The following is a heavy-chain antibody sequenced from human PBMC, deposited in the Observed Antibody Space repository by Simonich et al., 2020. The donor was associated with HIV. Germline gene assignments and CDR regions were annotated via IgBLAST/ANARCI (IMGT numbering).Heavy chain of an antibody. CDR3: ARRLSKLSRNQRPDAFDI. Sequence: QVQLQQWGAGLLKPSETLSLTCAVYGGSFSGYYWSWIRQPPGKGLEWIGEINHSGSTNYNPSCKSRVTISVDTSKNQFSLKLSSVTAADTAVYYCARRLSKLSRNQRPDAFDIWGQGTMVTVSS. CDR2: INHSGST. D-gene: IGHD5-18*01. J-gene: IGHJ3*02. CDR1: GGSFSGYY. V-gene: IGHV4-34*01.